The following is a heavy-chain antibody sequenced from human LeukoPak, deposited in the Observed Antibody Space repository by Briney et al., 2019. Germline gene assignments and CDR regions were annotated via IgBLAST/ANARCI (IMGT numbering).Heavy chain of an antibody. Sequence: GGSLRLSCVASGFTFSSYVMTWVRQAPGKGLEWVSSIIGNGDSTYYADSVKGRFTISRDNSKNTLYLQMNSPRAEDTAIYYCAKGSKGTYDYWGQGTLVTVSS. CDR2: IIGNGDST. CDR3: AKGSKGTYDY. V-gene: IGHV3-23*01. J-gene: IGHJ4*02. CDR1: GFTFSSYV.